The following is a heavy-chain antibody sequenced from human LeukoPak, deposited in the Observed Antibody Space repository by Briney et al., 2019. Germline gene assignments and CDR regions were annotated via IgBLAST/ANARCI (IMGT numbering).Heavy chain of an antibody. CDR1: GYTFTGYY. V-gene: IGHV1-46*01. D-gene: IGHD4-17*01. CDR3: ARSNYGDYSSAVFDP. J-gene: IGHJ5*02. Sequence: ASVKVSCKASGYTFTGYYMHWVRQAPGQGLEWMGIINPSGGSTSYAQKFQGRVTMTRDTSTSTVYMELSSLRSEDTAVYYCARSNYGDYSSAVFDPWGQGTLVTVSS. CDR2: INPSGGST.